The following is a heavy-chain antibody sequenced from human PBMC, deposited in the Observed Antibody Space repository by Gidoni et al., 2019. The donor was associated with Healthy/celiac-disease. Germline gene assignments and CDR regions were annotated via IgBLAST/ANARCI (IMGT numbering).Heavy chain of an antibody. CDR2: ISGSGGST. Sequence: EVQLLESGGGLVQPGGSLRLSCAASGFTFSSYARSWVRQAPGKGLGWVSAISGSGGSTYYADSVKGRFTISRDNSKNTLYLQMNSLRAEDAAVYYCAKDLGVRGSCWGQGTLVTVSS. V-gene: IGHV3-23*01. D-gene: IGHD3-16*01. CDR1: GFTFSSYA. CDR3: AKDLGVRGSC. J-gene: IGHJ4*02.